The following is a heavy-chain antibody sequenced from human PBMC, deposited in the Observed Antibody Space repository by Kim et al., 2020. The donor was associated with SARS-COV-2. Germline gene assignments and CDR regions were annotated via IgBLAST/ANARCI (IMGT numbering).Heavy chain of an antibody. D-gene: IGHD2-2*02. J-gene: IGHJ4*02. V-gene: IGHV4-59*09. Sequence: THCKPAVKSRLTMTVDTCKNQFFLKLNSVTTADTAIYYCARGGQYTTTFDSWGQGTLVTVSS. CDR3: ARGGQYTTTFDS. CDR2: T.